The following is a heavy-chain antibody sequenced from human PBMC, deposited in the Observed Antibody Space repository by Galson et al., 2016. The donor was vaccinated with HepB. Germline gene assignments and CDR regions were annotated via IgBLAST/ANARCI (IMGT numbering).Heavy chain of an antibody. V-gene: IGHV3-23*01. CDR1: GFSFSNSA. CDR3: AKVFWSGFPFDS. Sequence: SLRLSCAASGFSFSNSAMTWVRQGPGKGLEWVSFISDRGGSTYFTGSVKGRFTISRDNSKNTLYLQMNSLRDDDTAICYCAKVFWSGFPFDSWGQGTLVTVSS. D-gene: IGHD3-3*01. J-gene: IGHJ4*02. CDR2: ISDRGGST.